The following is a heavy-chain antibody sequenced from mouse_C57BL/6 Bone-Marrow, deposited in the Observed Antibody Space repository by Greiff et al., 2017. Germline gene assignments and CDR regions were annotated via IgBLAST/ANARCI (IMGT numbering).Heavy chain of an antibody. CDR2: IYPRSGNT. Sequence: VQLQQSGAELARPGASVKLSCKASGYTFTSYGISWVKQRTGQGLEWIGEIYPRSGNTYYNAKFKGTAPLTADKSSSTAYMELRSLTSEDSAVYFCARWDGDYVWYFDVWGTGTTVTVSS. V-gene: IGHV1-81*01. CDR3: ARWDGDYVWYFDV. CDR1: GYTFTSYG. J-gene: IGHJ1*03. D-gene: IGHD2-13*01.